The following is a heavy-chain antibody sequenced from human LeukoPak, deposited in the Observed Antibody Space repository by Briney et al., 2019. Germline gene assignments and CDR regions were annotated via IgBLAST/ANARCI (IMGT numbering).Heavy chain of an antibody. CDR3: ARVAISGSYSTKGRGFDY. V-gene: IGHV3-23*01. CDR2: ISDSGDNT. Sequence: GGSLRLSCAASGFSFSSYAMSWVRQAPGKGLEWVSCISDSGDNTYYSDSVKGRFTISRDNSKNTLYLQMNSLRAEDTAVYYCARVAISGSYSTKGRGFDYWGQGTLVTVSS. CDR1: GFSFSSYA. D-gene: IGHD1-26*01. J-gene: IGHJ4*02.